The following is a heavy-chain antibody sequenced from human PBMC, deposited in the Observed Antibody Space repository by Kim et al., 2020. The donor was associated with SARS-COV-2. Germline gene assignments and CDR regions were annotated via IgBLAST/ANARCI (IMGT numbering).Heavy chain of an antibody. Sequence: GGSLRLSCAASRFTFSTYWMYWVRQAPGKGLVWFSRIKSYGSSTNYAESVYGRFTISRDNANKTLYLQMNSLRAEDTAVYYCVRPSSTSCPCYYMDVWGKGTTVTVSS. V-gene: IGHV3-74*01. CDR1: RFTFSTYW. CDR2: IKSYGSST. D-gene: IGHD2-2*01. CDR3: VRPSSTSCPCYYMDV. J-gene: IGHJ6*03.